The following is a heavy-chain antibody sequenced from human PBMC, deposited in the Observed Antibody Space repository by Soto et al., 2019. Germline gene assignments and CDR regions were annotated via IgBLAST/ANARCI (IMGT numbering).Heavy chain of an antibody. Sequence: PGGSLRLSCAASGFTFSSYAMSWVRQAPGKGLEWVSAISGSGGSTYYADSVKGRFTISRDNSKNTLYLQMNSLRAEDTAVYYCAKSDNYGDYDSGYFDYWGQGTLVTVSS. CDR2: ISGSGGST. D-gene: IGHD4-17*01. CDR1: GFTFSSYA. J-gene: IGHJ4*02. CDR3: AKSDNYGDYDSGYFDY. V-gene: IGHV3-23*01.